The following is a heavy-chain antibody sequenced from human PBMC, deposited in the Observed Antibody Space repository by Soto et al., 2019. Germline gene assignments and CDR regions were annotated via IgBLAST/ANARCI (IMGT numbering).Heavy chain of an antibody. Sequence: EVQLVESGGGLVQPGGSQRLSCAGSGFTFSSYNMNWVRQAPGKGLEWISYISSGSSTIYYADSVKGRFTISRDNAKNSLYLQMNSLRAEDTAVYYCARRGSSGYYYYIDVWGEGTTVTVSS. V-gene: IGHV3-48*01. CDR1: GFTFSSYN. D-gene: IGHD1-26*01. CDR2: ISSGSSTI. J-gene: IGHJ6*03. CDR3: ARRGSSGYYYYIDV.